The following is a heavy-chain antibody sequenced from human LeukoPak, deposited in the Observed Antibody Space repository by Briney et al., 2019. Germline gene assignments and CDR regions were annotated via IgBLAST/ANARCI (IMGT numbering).Heavy chain of an antibody. CDR2: IDHSGST. V-gene: IGHV4-34*01. J-gene: IGHJ4*02. CDR1: GGSFSGYY. Sequence: SETLSLTCAVYGGSFSGYYWSWIRQPPGKGLEWIGEIDHSGSTNYNPSLKSRVTISVDTSKNQFSLKLSSVTAADTAVYYCASGDNYYDSSGYFLNYWGQGTLVTVSS. CDR3: ASGDNYYDSSGYFLNY. D-gene: IGHD3-22*01.